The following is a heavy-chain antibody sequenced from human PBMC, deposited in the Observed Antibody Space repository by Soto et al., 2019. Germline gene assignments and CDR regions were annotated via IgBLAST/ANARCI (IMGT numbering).Heavy chain of an antibody. J-gene: IGHJ5*02. CDR2: IIPIFGTA. CDR3: ARGSMIFGVVHNWFDT. D-gene: IGHD3-3*01. CDR1: GGTFSSYA. V-gene: IGHV1-69*13. Sequence: GASVKVSCKASGGTFSSYAISWVRQAPGQGLEWMGGIIPIFGTANYAQKFQGRVTITADESTSTAYMELSSLRSEDTAVYYCARGSMIFGVVHNWFDTWGQGTLVTVSS.